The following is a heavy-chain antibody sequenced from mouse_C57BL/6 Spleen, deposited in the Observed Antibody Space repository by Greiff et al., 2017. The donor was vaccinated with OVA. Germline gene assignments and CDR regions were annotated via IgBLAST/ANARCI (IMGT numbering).Heavy chain of an antibody. CDR2: ISYDGSN. D-gene: IGHD2-4*01. CDR3: ARDGDYDGGYAMDY. V-gene: IGHV3-6*01. J-gene: IGHJ4*01. Sequence: EVKLQESGPGLVKPSQSLSLTCSVTGYSITSGYYWNWIRQFPGNKLEWMGYISYDGSNNYNPSLKNRISITRDTSKNQFLLKLNSVTTEDTATYYCARDGDYDGGYAMDYWGQGTSVTVSS. CDR1: GYSITSGYY.